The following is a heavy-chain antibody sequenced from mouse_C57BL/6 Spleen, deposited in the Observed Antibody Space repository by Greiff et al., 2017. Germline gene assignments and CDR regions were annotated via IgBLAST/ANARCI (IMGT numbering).Heavy chain of an antibody. Sequence: VKLMESGPGLVAPSQSLSITCTVSGFSLTSYGVSWVRQPPGKGLEWLGVIWGDGSTNYHSALISRLSISKDNSKSQVFLKLNSLQTDDTATYYCAKVGEFITTVEGYFDVWGTGTTVTVSS. D-gene: IGHD1-1*01. CDR1: GFSLTSYG. J-gene: IGHJ1*03. CDR2: IWGDGST. CDR3: AKVGEFITTVEGYFDV. V-gene: IGHV2-3*01.